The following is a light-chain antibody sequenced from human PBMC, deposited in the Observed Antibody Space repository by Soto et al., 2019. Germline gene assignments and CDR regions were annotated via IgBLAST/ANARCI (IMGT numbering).Light chain of an antibody. V-gene: IGKV3-15*01. CDR1: QSVSSN. J-gene: IGKJ1*01. CDR3: QQYNNWPPGT. Sequence: EIVMTQSPATLSVSPGERATLSCRASQSVSSNLAWYQQKPGQAPRLLIYGASTRATGIPARFSGSGSGTEFTLTISSPQSEDFAVYYCQQYNNWPPGTFGQGTKVEIE. CDR2: GAS.